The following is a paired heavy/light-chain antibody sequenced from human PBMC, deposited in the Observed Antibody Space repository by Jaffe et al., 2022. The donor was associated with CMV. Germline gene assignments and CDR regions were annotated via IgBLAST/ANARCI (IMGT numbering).Heavy chain of an antibody. Sequence: EVQLVESGGGLVKPGGSLRLSCAASGFTFSSYSMNWVRQAPGKGLEWVSSISSSSSYIYYADSVKGRFTISRDNAKNSLYLQMNSLRAEDTAVYYCARDETWRETTVTTLDYYYYGMDVWGQGTTVTVSS. CDR1: GFTFSSYS. CDR2: ISSSSSYI. J-gene: IGHJ6*02. CDR3: ARDETWRETTVTTLDYYYYGMDV. D-gene: IGHD4-4*01. V-gene: IGHV3-21*01.
Light chain of an antibody. Sequence: SYELTQPPSVSVSPGQTARITCSGDALPKQYAYWYQQKPGQAPVLVIYKDSERPSGIPERFSGSSSGTTVTLTISGVQAEDEADYYCQSADSSGTSRVFGGGTKLTVL. CDR1: ALPKQY. J-gene: IGLJ3*02. CDR2: KDS. V-gene: IGLV3-25*03. CDR3: QSADSSGTSRV.